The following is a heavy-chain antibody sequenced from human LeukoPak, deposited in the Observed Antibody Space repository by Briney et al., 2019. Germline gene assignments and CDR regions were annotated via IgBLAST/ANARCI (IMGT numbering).Heavy chain of an antibody. CDR1: GGSISSSSYY. Sequence: NPSETLSLTCTVSGGSISSSSYYWGWIRQPPGKGLEWIGSLDYSGSTYYNPSLKSRVTISVDTSKNQFSLKLSSVTAADTAVYYCARLILTGYFRDGDWFDPWGQGSLVTVSS. J-gene: IGHJ5*02. CDR3: ARLILTGYFRDGDWFDP. D-gene: IGHD3-9*01. V-gene: IGHV4-39*01. CDR2: LDYSGST.